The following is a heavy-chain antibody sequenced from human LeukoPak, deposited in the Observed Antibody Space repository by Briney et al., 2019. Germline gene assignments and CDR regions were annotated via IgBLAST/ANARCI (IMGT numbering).Heavy chain of an antibody. Sequence: SGGSLRLSCAASGFTFSSFGMNWVRQAPGKGLEWVSYITSSSSAIYYADSVKGRFTISRDNAKNSLYLQMNSLRAEDTAVYYCARVSSGSYGMDVWGQGTTVTVSS. CDR3: ARVSSGSYGMDV. CDR1: GFTFSSFG. J-gene: IGHJ6*02. V-gene: IGHV3-48*04. CDR2: ITSSSSAI. D-gene: IGHD3-10*01.